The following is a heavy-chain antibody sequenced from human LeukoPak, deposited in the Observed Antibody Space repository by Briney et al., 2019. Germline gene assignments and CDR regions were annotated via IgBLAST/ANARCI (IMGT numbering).Heavy chain of an antibody. CDR1: GFIVSSNY. Sequence: GGSLRLSCAASGFIVSSNYMSWDRQAPGKGLEWVSVFYTGGTTDYANSVRGRFTISRDNSKNTLYLQMNSLRAEDTAVYYCARGPLPTTRAFDIWGQGTLVTVSS. D-gene: IGHD1-1*01. CDR3: ARGPLPTTRAFDI. V-gene: IGHV3-53*01. CDR2: FYTGGTT. J-gene: IGHJ3*02.